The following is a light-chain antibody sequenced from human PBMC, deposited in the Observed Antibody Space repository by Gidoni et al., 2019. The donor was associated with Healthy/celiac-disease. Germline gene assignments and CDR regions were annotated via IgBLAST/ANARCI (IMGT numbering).Light chain of an antibody. CDR1: QGISSY. J-gene: IGKJ2*01. Sequence: AIRMTQSPSSLSASTGDRVTITCRASQGISSYLAWYQQKPGKDPKLLIYAASTLQSGVPSRFSGSGSGTDFTLTISCLQSEDFATYYCQQYYSYLYTFGQGTKLEIK. CDR2: AAS. V-gene: IGKV1-8*01. CDR3: QQYYSYLYT.